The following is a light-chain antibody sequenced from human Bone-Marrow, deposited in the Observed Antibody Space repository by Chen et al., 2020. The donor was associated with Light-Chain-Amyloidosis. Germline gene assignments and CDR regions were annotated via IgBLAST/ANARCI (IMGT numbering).Light chain of an antibody. J-gene: IGLJ3*02. CDR2: DDS. Sequence: SYVLTQPSSVSVAPGQTATIARGGNNIGSTSVPLYQQTPGQAPLLVVYDDSDRPSGIPERLSGSNSGNTATLTISRVEAGDEADYYCQVWDRSSDRPVFGGGTKLTVL. CDR1: NIGSTS. V-gene: IGLV3-21*02. CDR3: QVWDRSSDRPV.